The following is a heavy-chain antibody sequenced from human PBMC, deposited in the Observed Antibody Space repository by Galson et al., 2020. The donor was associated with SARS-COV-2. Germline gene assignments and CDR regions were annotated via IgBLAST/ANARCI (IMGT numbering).Heavy chain of an antibody. D-gene: IGHD3-9*01. J-gene: IGHJ4*02. CDR1: GLSLRTSGVG. CDR2: IYSNDDK. Sequence: SGPPLVKPTHTLTLTCTFSGLSLRTSGVGVGWIRQPPGKALEWLALIYSNDDKCYSPSLKSRLTITKHISKNQVVLTMTNMDPVDTATYYCAHSTYDILRGYPLNYFGYWGQGTLVTVSS. CDR3: AHSTYDILRGYPLNYFGY. V-gene: IGHV2-5*01.